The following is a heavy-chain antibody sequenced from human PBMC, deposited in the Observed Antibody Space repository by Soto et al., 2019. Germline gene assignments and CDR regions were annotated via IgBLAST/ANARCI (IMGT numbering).Heavy chain of an antibody. CDR2: ISSGGGTT. J-gene: IGHJ4*02. CDR1: GFTFSSYA. Sequence: GGSLRLSCAASGFTFSSYAMSWVRQAPGKGLEWVSTISSGGGTTYYADSVKGRFTISRDNSKNTLYLQMNSLRAEDTALYYCAKDEYCSGGTCYRNWGQGTLVTVSS. D-gene: IGHD2-15*01. CDR3: AKDEYCSGGTCYRN. V-gene: IGHV3-23*01.